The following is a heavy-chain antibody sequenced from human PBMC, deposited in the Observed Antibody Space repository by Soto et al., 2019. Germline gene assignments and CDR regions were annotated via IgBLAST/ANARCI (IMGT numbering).Heavy chain of an antibody. CDR1: GYTFTSYA. CDR3: ARVPRYSIGDP. D-gene: IGHD2-21*01. CDR2: INAGNGNT. J-gene: IGHJ2*01. Sequence: ASVKVSCKASGYTFTSYAMHWVRQAPGQRLEWMGWINAGNGNTKYSQKFQGRVTITRDTSASTAYMEPSSLRSEDTAVYYCARVPRYSIGDPWGRGTPVTDSS. V-gene: IGHV1-3*01.